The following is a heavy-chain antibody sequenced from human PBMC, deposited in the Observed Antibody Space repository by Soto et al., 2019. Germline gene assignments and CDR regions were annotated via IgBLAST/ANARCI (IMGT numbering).Heavy chain of an antibody. CDR1: GGSISSYY. CDR2: IYYSGST. V-gene: IGHV4-59*01. D-gene: IGHD3-9*01. J-gene: IGHJ4*02. Sequence: PSETLSLTCTVSGGSISSYYWSWIRQPPGKGLEWIGYIYYSGSTNYNPSLKSRVTISVDTSKNQFSLKLSSVTAADTAVYYCAKWDILTGFDYWGQGTMVTVYS. CDR3: AKWDILTGFDY.